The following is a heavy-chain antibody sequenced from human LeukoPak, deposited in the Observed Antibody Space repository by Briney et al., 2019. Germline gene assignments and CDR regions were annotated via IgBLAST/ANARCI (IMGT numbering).Heavy chain of an antibody. CDR3: ARDSRPYYYGSGSYEYYFDY. CDR1: GGSISSSSYY. CDR2: IYYSGST. Sequence: SETLSLTCTVSGGSISSSSYYWGWIRQPPGKGLEWIGYIYYSGSTNYNPSLKSRVTISVDTSNNQFSLKLSSVTAADTAVYYCARDSRPYYYGSGSYEYYFDYWGQGTLVTVSS. V-gene: IGHV4-61*01. D-gene: IGHD3-10*01. J-gene: IGHJ4*02.